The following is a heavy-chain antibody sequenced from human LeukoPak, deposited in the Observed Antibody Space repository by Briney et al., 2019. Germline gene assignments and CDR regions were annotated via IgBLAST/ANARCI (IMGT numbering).Heavy chain of an antibody. CDR1: GGSFSGHH. CDR2: INHSGNT. Sequence: SETLSLTCAVYGGSFSGHHWIWIRQPPGKGLEWIGEINHSGNTNYNPSLKSRVTLSVDTSKNQFSLKLTSVTAADTAVYYCARARGAVAVDYWGQGTRVTVSS. J-gene: IGHJ4*02. D-gene: IGHD6-19*01. V-gene: IGHV4-34*01. CDR3: ARARGAVAVDY.